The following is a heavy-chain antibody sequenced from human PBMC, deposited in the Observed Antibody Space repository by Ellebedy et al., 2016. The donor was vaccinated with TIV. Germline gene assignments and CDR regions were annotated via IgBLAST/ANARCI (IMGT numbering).Heavy chain of an antibody. D-gene: IGHD3-9*01. V-gene: IGHV3-33*01. CDR2: IWYDGSNK. CDR3: ARGSANVLRYFDWLFPFDY. CDR1: GFTFSSYG. J-gene: IGHJ4*02. Sequence: GGPLRLSXAASGFTFSSYGMHWVRQAPGKGLEWVAVIWYDGSNKYYADSVKGRFTISRDNSKNTLYLQMNSLRAEDTAVYYCARGSANVLRYFDWLFPFDYWGQGTLVTVSS.